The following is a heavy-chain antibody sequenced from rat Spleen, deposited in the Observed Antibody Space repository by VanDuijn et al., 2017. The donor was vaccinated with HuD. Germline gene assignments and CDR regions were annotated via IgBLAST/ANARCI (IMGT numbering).Heavy chain of an antibody. V-gene: IGHV5-19*01. CDR3: ARHRNYGGIPFDF. J-gene: IGHJ2*01. CDR2: ITNASGRT. Sequence: EVQLVESGGGLVQPGRSLKLSCAASGFTFSNYGMHWIRQAPTKGLEWVASITNASGRTYYPDSVKGRFTISRDNAKSTLYLQMDSLRSEDTATYYCARHRNYGGIPFDFWGQGVMVTVSS. D-gene: IGHD1-11*01. CDR1: GFTFSNYG.